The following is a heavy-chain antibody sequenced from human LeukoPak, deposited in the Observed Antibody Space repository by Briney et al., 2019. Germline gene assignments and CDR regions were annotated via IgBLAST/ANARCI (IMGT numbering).Heavy chain of an antibody. V-gene: IGHV5-51*01. CDR2: IYPGDSHT. D-gene: IGHD4-17*01. CDR3: ARRHTTMTTVDSFDI. Sequence: GESLKISCKGSGYTFTSYWIGLVRQMPGKGLEWMGIIYPGDSHTTCSPAFQGQVTISVDKSITTAYLQWSSLKASDTAMYYCARRHTTMTTVDSFDIWGQGTMVTVSS. CDR1: GYTFTSYW. J-gene: IGHJ3*02.